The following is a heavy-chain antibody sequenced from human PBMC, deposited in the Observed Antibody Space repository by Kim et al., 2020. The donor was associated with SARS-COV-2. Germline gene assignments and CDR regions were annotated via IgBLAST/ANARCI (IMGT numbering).Heavy chain of an antibody. V-gene: IGHV3-33*08. CDR2: IWYDGSNK. CDR1: GFTFSNYG. D-gene: IGHD3-10*01. J-gene: IGHJ4*02. Sequence: GGSLRLSCAASGFTFSNYGMHWVRQAPGKGLEWVAVIWYDGSNKYYADSVKGRFTISRDNSKNTLYLQMNSLRAEDTAVYYCARDIRVRGTLDYWGQGTLVTVSS. CDR3: ARDIRVRGTLDY.